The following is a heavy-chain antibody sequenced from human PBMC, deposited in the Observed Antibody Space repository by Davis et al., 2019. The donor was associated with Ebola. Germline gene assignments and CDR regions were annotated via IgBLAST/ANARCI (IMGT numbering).Heavy chain of an antibody. CDR1: GYSFTNYW. J-gene: IGHJ4*02. D-gene: IGHD6-13*01. Sequence: KVSCNGSGYSFTNYWISWVRQMPGKGLEWMGRIDPSDSYINYSPSLQGHVTISADKSSSTAYLQWSSLKASDTAMYYCARQAGYSSSWYGLRDYWGQGTLVTVS. V-gene: IGHV5-10-1*01. CDR3: ARQAGYSSSWYGLRDY. CDR2: IDPSDSYI.